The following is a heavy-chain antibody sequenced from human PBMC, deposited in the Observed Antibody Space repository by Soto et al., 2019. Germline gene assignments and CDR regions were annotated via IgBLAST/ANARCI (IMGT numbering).Heavy chain of an antibody. CDR3: AKGRGGSGSLTPRFDF. D-gene: IGHD3-10*01. J-gene: IGHJ4*02. CDR1: GFTFNNYA. V-gene: IGHV3-23*01. Sequence: EVQLLGSGGGLVQPGGSLRLSCAASGFTFNNYAMTWVRQAPGKGLEWVLAISGGGDTTSYADSVKGRFTVSRDGSKNTLYLQMSSLRAEDTALYYCAKGRGGSGSLTPRFDFWGQGTLVTVSS. CDR2: ISGGGDTT.